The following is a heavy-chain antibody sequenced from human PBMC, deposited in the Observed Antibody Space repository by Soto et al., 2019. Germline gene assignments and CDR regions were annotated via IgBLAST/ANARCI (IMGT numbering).Heavy chain of an antibody. CDR3: ARDPVDGYAFFDN. Sequence: PSETLSLTCAVFGGSISSFCWTWIRQPPGQGLEWIGYICTGGTTKYNPSLKSRVTMSVDTSKTQFSLKLTSVTAADTAVYWCARDPVDGYAFFDNWGQGALVTVSS. CDR1: GGSISSFC. V-gene: IGHV4-59*01. D-gene: IGHD5-12*01. J-gene: IGHJ5*02. CDR2: ICTGGTT.